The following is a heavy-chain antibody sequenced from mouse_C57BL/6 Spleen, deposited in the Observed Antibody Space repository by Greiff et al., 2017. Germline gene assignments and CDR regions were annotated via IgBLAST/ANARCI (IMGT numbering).Heavy chain of an antibody. Sequence: QVHVTQSGPGLVQPSQSLSITCTVSGFSLPRYGVHWVRQSPGKGLEWLGVIWRGGSTDYNEAFMSRLSITKDNSKSQVFFKMNSLQADDTAIYYCAIPAYYSNYENAMDYWGQGTSVTVSS. D-gene: IGHD2-5*01. CDR3: AIPAYYSNYENAMDY. CDR1: GFSLPRYG. J-gene: IGHJ4*01. V-gene: IGHV2-5*01. CDR2: IWRGGST.